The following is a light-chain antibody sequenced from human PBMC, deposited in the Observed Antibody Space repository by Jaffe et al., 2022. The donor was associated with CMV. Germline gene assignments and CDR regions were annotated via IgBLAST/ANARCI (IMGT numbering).Light chain of an antibody. CDR2: GAS. V-gene: IGKV1-39*01. CDR1: QSIKRY. Sequence: DIQMTQSPSSLSASVGDRVTITCRASQSIKRYLNWYQQKPGKAPKLLIYGASSLQSGVPSRFSGSGSGTDFSLTISSLQPEDFATYYCQQSYSPSGYPVYSFGPGTKVDIK. J-gene: IGKJ3*01. CDR3: QQSYSPSGYPVYS.